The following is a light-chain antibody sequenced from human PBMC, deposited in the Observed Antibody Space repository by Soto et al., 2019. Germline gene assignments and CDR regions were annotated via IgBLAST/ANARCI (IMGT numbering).Light chain of an antibody. V-gene: IGLV2-14*03. CDR2: DVT. J-gene: IGLJ2*01. CDR3: ASYTSSSSNVL. Sequence: QSVLNQPASVSGSPGQSITISCTGTTSDVGGYDYVSWYQQHPGKAPKLVIYDVTDRPSGISSRFSGSKSGNTASLTISGLQAEDEADYHCASYTSSSSNVLFGGGTKLTVL. CDR1: TSDVGGYDY.